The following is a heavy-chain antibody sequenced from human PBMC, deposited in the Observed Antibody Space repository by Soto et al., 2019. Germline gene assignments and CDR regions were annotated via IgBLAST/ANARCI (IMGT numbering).Heavy chain of an antibody. J-gene: IGHJ4*02. CDR1: GFTFSSYA. Sequence: EVQLLESGGGVVQPGGSLRLSCAASGFTFSSYAMSWVRQDPGKGLEWVSAIGVSGDTTYYADSVKGRFTISRDNSKNTLYLQMGSLRAEETAVYYCAKVRRFGELRSLYWGQGTLVTVSS. V-gene: IGHV3-23*01. CDR3: AKVRRFGELRSLY. CDR2: IGVSGDTT. D-gene: IGHD3-10*01.